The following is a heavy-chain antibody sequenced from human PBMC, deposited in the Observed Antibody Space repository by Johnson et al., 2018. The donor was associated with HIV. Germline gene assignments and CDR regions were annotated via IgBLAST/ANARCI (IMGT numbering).Heavy chain of an antibody. V-gene: IGHV3-30-3*01. J-gene: IGHJ3*02. CDR1: GFTFSSYA. CDR3: AKDFVAFWGRPADAFDI. Sequence: QVQLVESGGGVVQPGRSPRLSCAASGFTFSSYAMHWVRQAPGKGLEWVAVISYDGNNQYYRDSVKGRFTISRDNSKNTLYLQMNSLRAEDTAVYNCAKDFVAFWGRPADAFDIWGQGTMVTVSS. D-gene: IGHD3-16*01. CDR2: ISYDGNNQ.